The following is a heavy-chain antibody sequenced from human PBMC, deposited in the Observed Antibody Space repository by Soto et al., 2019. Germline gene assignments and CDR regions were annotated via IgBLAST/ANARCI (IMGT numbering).Heavy chain of an antibody. V-gene: IGHV3-72*01. CDR3: ARGPVAMARGVTHFFDY. Sequence: EVQLVESGGDLVQPGGSLRLSCAASGFSFSDHYMNWIRQAPGKGLEWVGRARNKANRYTTDYAASVKGRFTISRDDSKTSLYLQMNSLKTDDTAVYYCARGPVAMARGVTHFFDYWGNGTLVTVS. D-gene: IGHD3-10*01. CDR2: ARNKANRYTT. J-gene: IGHJ4*01. CDR1: GFSFSDHY.